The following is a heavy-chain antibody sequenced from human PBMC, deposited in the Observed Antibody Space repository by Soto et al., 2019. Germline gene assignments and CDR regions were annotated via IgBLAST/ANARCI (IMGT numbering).Heavy chain of an antibody. CDR3: AKQGLHSGSSLTPYYFDY. J-gene: IGHJ4*02. CDR2: ISGSGGST. D-gene: IGHD1-26*01. V-gene: IGHV3-23*01. Sequence: GGSLRLSCAASGFTFSSYAMSWVRQAPGKGLEWVSAISGSGGSTYYADSVKGRFTISRDNSKNTLYLQMNSLRAEDTAVYYCAKQGLHSGSSLTPYYFDYWGQGTLVTVSS. CDR1: GFTFSSYA.